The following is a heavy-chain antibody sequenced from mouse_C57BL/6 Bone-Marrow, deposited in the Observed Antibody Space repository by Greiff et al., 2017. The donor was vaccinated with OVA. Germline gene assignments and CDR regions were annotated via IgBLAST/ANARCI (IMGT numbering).Heavy chain of an antibody. CDR3: TRLLDAMDY. J-gene: IGHJ4*01. Sequence: DVMLVESGEGLVKPGGSLKLSCAASGFTFSSYAMSWVRQTPEKRLEWDAYISSGGDYIYYADTVKGRFTISRDNARNTLYLQMSSLKSEDTAMYYCTRLLDAMDYWGQGTSVTVSS. CDR2: ISSGGDYI. CDR1: GFTFSSYA. D-gene: IGHD2-1*01. V-gene: IGHV5-9-1*02.